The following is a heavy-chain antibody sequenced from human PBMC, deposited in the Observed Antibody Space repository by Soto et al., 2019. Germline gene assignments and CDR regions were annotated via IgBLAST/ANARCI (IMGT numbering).Heavy chain of an antibody. CDR1: GFTFSNAW. J-gene: IGHJ4*02. D-gene: IGHD3-22*01. CDR3: TTGPPYDYDSSGYYYFDH. V-gene: IGHV3-15*07. Sequence: EVQLVESGGGLVKPGGSLRLSCAASGFTFSNAWMNWVRQAPGKGLEWVGRIKSKTDGGTTDYAAPVNCRFTIARDDSKNTLYLRMHSLKTGDTAVYYCTTGPPYDYDSSGYYYFDHWGQGTLVTVSS. CDR2: IKSKTDGGTT.